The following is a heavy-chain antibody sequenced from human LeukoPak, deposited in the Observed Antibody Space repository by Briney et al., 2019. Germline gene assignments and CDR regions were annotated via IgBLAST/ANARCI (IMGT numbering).Heavy chain of an antibody. J-gene: IGHJ3*02. V-gene: IGHV1-2*02. CDR3: ARDIDDILTHDFRSGAFDI. D-gene: IGHD3-9*01. CDR2: INPNSGGT. CDR1: GYTFTSYG. Sequence: GASVKVSCKASGYTFTSYGISWVRQAPGQGLEWMGWINPNSGGTNYAQKFQGRVTMTRDTSISTAYMELSRLRSDDTAVYYCARDIDDILTHDFRSGAFDIWGQGTMVTVSS.